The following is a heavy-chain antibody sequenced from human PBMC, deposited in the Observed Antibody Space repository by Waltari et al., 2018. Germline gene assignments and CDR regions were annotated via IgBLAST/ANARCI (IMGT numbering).Heavy chain of an antibody. J-gene: IGHJ6*03. Sequence: QVQLQESGPGLVKPSQTLSLPCTVSGGSISSGGYYWSWIRQHPGKGLEWIGYIYYSGSTYYNPSLKSRVTISVDTSKNQFSLKLSSVTAADTAVYYCARGLPRYYYYMDVWGKGTTVTVSS. CDR2: IYYSGST. CDR1: GGSISSGGYY. D-gene: IGHD5-12*01. CDR3: ARGLPRYYYYMDV. V-gene: IGHV4-31*03.